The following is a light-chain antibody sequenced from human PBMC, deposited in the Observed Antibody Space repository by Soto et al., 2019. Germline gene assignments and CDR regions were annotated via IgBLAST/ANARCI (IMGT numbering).Light chain of an antibody. CDR1: SSDVGGYNY. V-gene: IGLV2-14*01. CDR3: GSYTSSSTRV. CDR2: EVS. Sequence: QSALTQPDSVSGSPGQSITISCTGTSSDVGGYNYVSWYQQHPGKAPKLMIYEVSNRPSGVSNRFSGSKSGNTASLTISGLQAEDEADYYCGSYTSSSTRVFGTGTKLTVL. J-gene: IGLJ1*01.